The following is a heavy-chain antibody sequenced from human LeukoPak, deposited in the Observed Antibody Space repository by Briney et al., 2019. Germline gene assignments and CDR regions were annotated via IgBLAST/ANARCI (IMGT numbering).Heavy chain of an antibody. CDR3: ARQGGGGYCSGGSCLDAFDI. V-gene: IGHV4-59*08. J-gene: IGHJ3*02. CDR2: IYYSGST. Sequence: SETLSLTCTVSGGSISSYYWSWIRQPPGKGLEWTGYIYYSGSTNYNPSLKSRVTISVDTSKNQFSLKLSSVTAADTAVYYCARQGGGGYCSGGSCLDAFDIWGQGTMVTVSS. D-gene: IGHD2-15*01. CDR1: GGSISSYY.